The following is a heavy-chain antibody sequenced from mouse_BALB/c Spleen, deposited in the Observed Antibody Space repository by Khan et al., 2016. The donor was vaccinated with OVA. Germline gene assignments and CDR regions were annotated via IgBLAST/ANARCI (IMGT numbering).Heavy chain of an antibody. J-gene: IGHJ2*01. D-gene: IGHD1-1*01. CDR3: ANFYCGSSFYFDY. Sequence: QVQLKQSGPGLVAPSQTLFITCTVSGFSLNSYGVSWVRQPPGKGLEWLGVIWRDGSTNYHSAILSRLSIIKDNSKLQVFLQLNSLLTDDTATYYCANFYCGSSFYFDYWGQGTTVTVSA. CDR1: GFSLNSYG. V-gene: IGHV2-3*01. CDR2: IWRDGST.